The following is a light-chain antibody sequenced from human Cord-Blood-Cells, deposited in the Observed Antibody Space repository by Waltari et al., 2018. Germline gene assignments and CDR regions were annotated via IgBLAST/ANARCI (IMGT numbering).Light chain of an antibody. CDR3: SSYTSGSTGA. CDR2: EVS. CDR1: SSDVGGYNY. Sequence: QSALPQPASVSGSPGQSVTISCTGTSSDVGGYNYVSWYQQHPGKAPNLMSYEVSTRTSRVLNRYSGSNSGSAVPPTITGLQAEEEAAYYCSSYTSGSTGAFGCGTRLTVL. J-gene: IGLJ2*01. V-gene: IGLV2-14*01.